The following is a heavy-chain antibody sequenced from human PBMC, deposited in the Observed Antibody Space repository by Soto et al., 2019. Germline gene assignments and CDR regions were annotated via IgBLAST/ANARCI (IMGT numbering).Heavy chain of an antibody. Sequence: SETLSLTCTVSGGSISSGDYYWSWIRQPPGKGLEWIGYIYYSGSTYYNPSLKSRVTISVDTSKNQFSLKLSSVTAADTAVYYCARDKRITIFGVVIEGDPTDYYGMDVRGQGTTVTVSS. CDR1: GGSISSGDYY. CDR3: ARDKRITIFGVVIEGDPTDYYGMDV. D-gene: IGHD3-3*01. J-gene: IGHJ6*02. CDR2: IYYSGST. V-gene: IGHV4-30-4*01.